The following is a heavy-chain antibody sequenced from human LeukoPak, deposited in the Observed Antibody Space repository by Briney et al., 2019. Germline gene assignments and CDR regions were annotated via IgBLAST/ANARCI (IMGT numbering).Heavy chain of an antibody. Sequence: ASVKVSCKASGYTFTSYYMHWGRQAPGQGLEGMGIINPSGGSTSYAQKFRGRVTMTRDTSTSTVYIELSSLRSEDTAVYYCARAPVTKGAFDIWGQGTMVTVSS. CDR2: INPSGGST. CDR3: ARAPVTKGAFDI. D-gene: IGHD4-17*01. V-gene: IGHV1-46*01. CDR1: GYTFTSYY. J-gene: IGHJ3*02.